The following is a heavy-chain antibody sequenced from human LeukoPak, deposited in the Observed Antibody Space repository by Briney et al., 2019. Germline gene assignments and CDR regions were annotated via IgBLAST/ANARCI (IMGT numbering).Heavy chain of an antibody. CDR3: ARFYGDYEDYSDY. J-gene: IGHJ4*02. Sequence: GGSLRLSCAASGFTFSSYGMHWVRQAPGKGLEWVAFIPYDGSYKYYADSVKGRFTISRDNSKNTLYLQMNSLRAEDTAVYYCARFYGDYEDYSDYWGQGTLVTVSS. CDR1: GFTFSSYG. V-gene: IGHV3-30*02. D-gene: IGHD4-17*01. CDR2: IPYDGSYK.